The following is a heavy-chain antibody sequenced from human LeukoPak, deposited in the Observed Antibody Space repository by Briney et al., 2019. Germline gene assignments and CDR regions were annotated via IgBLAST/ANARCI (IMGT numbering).Heavy chain of an antibody. Sequence: PSETLSLTCSVSGDSVSRSDSYWDWIRQPPGKGLEWIGTIYHSGRTYYSPSLKSRVTMSVDPSNNQFSLNLRSVTAADTAVYYCARRRYYDGSGYLEWGQGTLLGVSS. CDR2: IYHSGRT. CDR1: GDSVSRSDSY. V-gene: IGHV4-39*01. J-gene: IGHJ1*01. CDR3: ARRRYYDGSGYLE. D-gene: IGHD3-22*01.